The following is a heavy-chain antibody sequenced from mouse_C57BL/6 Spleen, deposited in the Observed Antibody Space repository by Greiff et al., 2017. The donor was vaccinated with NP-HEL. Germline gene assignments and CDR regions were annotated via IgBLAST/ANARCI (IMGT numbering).Heavy chain of an antibody. Sequence: QVTLKVCGPGILQSSQTLSLTCSFSGFSLSTSGMGVSWIRQPSGKGLEWLAHIYWDDDKRYNPSLKSRLTISKDTSRNQVFLKITSVDTADTATYYCARNWDVSWYFDVWGTGTTVTVSS. CDR1: GFSLSTSGMG. V-gene: IGHV8-12*01. CDR2: IYWDDDK. D-gene: IGHD4-1*01. CDR3: ARNWDVSWYFDV. J-gene: IGHJ1*03.